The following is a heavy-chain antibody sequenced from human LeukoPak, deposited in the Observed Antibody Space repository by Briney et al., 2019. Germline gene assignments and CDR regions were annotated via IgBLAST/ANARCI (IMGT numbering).Heavy chain of an antibody. V-gene: IGHV3-48*02. J-gene: IGHJ6*02. CDR3: ARPLYSRTAYYHHGVDV. Sequence: GGSLRLSCAVSGFTFRTYSMNWVRQAPGKGLEWISYISSGSATIYYADSVKGRFTISRDNAKNSLYLQMNSLRDEDTAVYYCARPLYSRTAYYHHGVDVWGQGTTVTVSS. CDR2: ISSGSATI. CDR1: GFTFRTYS. D-gene: IGHD2-15*01.